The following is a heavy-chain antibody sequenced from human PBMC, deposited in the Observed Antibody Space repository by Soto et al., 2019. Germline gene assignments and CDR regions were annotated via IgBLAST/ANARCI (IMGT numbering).Heavy chain of an antibody. V-gene: IGHV3-20*04. Sequence: GGSLRLSCAASGFTFDDYGMNWVRQAPGKGLEWVSGINWNGGSIGYADSVKGRFTISRDNTKNSLYLQMDSVRAEDTAFYYCAISPNYVWVDNWFAPWGQGSLVTVSS. CDR1: GFTFDDYG. CDR2: INWNGGSI. CDR3: AISPNYVWVDNWFAP. J-gene: IGHJ5*02. D-gene: IGHD3-16*01.